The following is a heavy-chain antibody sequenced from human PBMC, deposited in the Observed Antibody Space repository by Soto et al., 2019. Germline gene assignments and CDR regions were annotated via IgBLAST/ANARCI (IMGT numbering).Heavy chain of an antibody. CDR1: GGSISSYY. CDR3: ASRGYCTNGVCYKAGAFDI. Sequence: SETLSLTCTVSGGSISSYYWSWIRQPPGKGLEWIGYIYYSGSTNYNPSLKSRVTISVDTSKNQFSLKLSSVTAADTAVYYCASRGYCTNGVCYKAGAFDIWGQGTMVTVSS. D-gene: IGHD2-8*01. J-gene: IGHJ3*02. CDR2: IYYSGST. V-gene: IGHV4-59*08.